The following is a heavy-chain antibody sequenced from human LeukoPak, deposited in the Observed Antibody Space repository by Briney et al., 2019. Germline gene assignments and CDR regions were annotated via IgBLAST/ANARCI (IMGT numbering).Heavy chain of an antibody. CDR3: AKDGDYSGSWYRSVEGFDY. V-gene: IGHV3-64*01. Sequence: PGGSLRLSCAASGFTFSSYAMHWVRQAPGKGLEYVSAISSNGGSTYYANSVKGRFTISRDNSKNTLYLQMGSLRAEDMAVYYCAKDGDYSGSWYRSVEGFDYWGQGTLVTVSS. CDR1: GFTFSSYA. D-gene: IGHD6-13*01. J-gene: IGHJ4*02. CDR2: ISSNGGST.